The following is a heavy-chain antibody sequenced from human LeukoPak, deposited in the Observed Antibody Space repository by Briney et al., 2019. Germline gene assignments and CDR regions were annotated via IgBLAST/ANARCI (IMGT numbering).Heavy chain of an antibody. CDR2: IYYSGST. J-gene: IGHJ4*02. V-gene: IGHV4-30-4*01. CDR1: GGSISSGDYY. CDR3: ARKGGYDYVWGSYRYTGLDY. D-gene: IGHD3-16*02. Sequence: PSETLSLTCTVSGGSISSGDYYWRWIRQPPGKGLEWIGYIYYSGSTYYNPSLKSRVTISVDTPKNQFSLKLSSVTAADTAVYYCARKGGYDYVWGSYRYTGLDYWGQGTLVTVSS.